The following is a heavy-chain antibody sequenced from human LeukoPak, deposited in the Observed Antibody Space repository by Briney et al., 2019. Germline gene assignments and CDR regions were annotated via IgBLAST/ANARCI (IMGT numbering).Heavy chain of an antibody. Sequence: SETLSLTCTVSGGSISSSSYYWGWIRQPPGKGLEWIGSIYYSGSTYYNPSLKSRGTISVDTSKNQFSLKLSSVTAADTAVYYCAREYSSGWYGGAFDIWGQGTMVTVSS. CDR1: GGSISSSSYY. D-gene: IGHD6-19*01. V-gene: IGHV4-39*07. CDR2: IYYSGST. CDR3: AREYSSGWYGGAFDI. J-gene: IGHJ3*02.